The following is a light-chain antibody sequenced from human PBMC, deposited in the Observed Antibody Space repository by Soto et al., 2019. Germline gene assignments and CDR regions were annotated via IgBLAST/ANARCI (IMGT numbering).Light chain of an antibody. CDR2: EVS. Sequence: SVLTQPASVSGSPGQSITISCTGTSSDVGSYNLVSWYQQHPGKAPKLMIYEVSKRPSGVSNRFSGSKSGNTASLTISGLQAEDEAXYXXXXXXXXXXSYXXGTGTXXT. V-gene: IGLV2-23*02. CDR1: SSDVGSYNL. J-gene: IGLJ1*01. CDR3: XXXXXXXXSYX.